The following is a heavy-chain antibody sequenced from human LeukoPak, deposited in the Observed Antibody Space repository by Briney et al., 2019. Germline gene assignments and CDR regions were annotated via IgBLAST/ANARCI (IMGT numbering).Heavy chain of an antibody. V-gene: IGHV1-24*01. Sequence: ASVKVSCKVSGYTLTELSMHWVRQAPGKGLEWMGGFDPEDGETIYAQKFQGRVTMTEDTSTDTPYMELSSLRSEDTAVYYCATDPGAGTTAFLAFDIWGQGTMVTVSS. CDR1: GYTLTELS. D-gene: IGHD1-1*01. CDR3: ATDPGAGTTAFLAFDI. J-gene: IGHJ3*02. CDR2: FDPEDGET.